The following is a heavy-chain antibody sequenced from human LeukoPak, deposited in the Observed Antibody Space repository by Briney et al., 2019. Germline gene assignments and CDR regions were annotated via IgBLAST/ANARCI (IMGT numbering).Heavy chain of an antibody. CDR1: GGSISSGSYY. D-gene: IGHD3-3*01. Sequence: PSETLSLTCTVSGGSISSGSYYWSWIRQPAGKGLEWIGRIYTSGSTNYNPSLKSRVTISVDTSKNQFSLKLSSVTAADTAVYYCARDVEGFYTIFGVVTYFDPWGQGTLVTVSS. V-gene: IGHV4-61*02. CDR2: IYTSGST. J-gene: IGHJ5*02. CDR3: ARDVEGFYTIFGVVTYFDP.